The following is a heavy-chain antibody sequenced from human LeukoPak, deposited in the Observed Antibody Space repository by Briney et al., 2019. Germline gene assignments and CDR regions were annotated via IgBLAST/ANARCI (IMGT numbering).Heavy chain of an antibody. D-gene: IGHD2-2*01. CDR2: ISAYNGNT. CDR3: ARANFLYCSSSTCLFDY. Sequence: ASVKVSCKASGYTFTSYGISWVRQAPGQGLEWMGWISAYNGNTNYAQKLQGRVTMTTDTSTSTAYMELRSLRSDDTAVYYCARANFLYCSSSTCLFDYWGQGTLVTVSS. V-gene: IGHV1-18*04. CDR1: GYTFTSYG. J-gene: IGHJ4*02.